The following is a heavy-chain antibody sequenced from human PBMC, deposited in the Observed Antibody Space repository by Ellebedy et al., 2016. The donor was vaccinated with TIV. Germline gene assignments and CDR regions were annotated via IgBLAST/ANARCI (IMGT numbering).Heavy chain of an antibody. CDR3: ARDYYGSLDY. CDR1: GGSINSGGYS. J-gene: IGHJ4*02. CDR2: IYPSGST. Sequence: LRLSXTVSGGSINSGGYSWSWIRQPPGKGLEWIGYIYPSGSTNYNPSLKSRVTISIDRSKNQFSLRLSSVTAADTSVYYCARDYYGSLDYWGQGILVTVSS. D-gene: IGHD3-10*01. V-gene: IGHV4-30-2*01.